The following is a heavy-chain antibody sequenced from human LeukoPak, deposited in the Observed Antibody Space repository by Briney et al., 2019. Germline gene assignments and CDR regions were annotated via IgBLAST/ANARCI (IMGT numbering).Heavy chain of an antibody. D-gene: IGHD1-26*01. CDR3: ARASATYSGSYSFDY. CDR2: ISSSGSSI. Sequence: GALRLSCAASGFTFSSYEMNWVRQAPGKGLEWVSYISSSGSSIYYADSVKGRFTISRDNDKNSLYLQMDSLRAEDTAVYYCARASATYSGSYSFDYWGQGTLVTVSS. J-gene: IGHJ4*02. CDR1: GFTFSSYE. V-gene: IGHV3-48*03.